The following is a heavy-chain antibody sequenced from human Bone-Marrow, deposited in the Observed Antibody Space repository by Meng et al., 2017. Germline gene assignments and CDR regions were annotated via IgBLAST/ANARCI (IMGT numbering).Heavy chain of an antibody. CDR2: INPSGST. CDR3: WTSGRTLRYWHFDL. D-gene: IGHD1-1*01. CDR1: GESFSDYY. J-gene: IGHJ2*01. Sequence: QVQLEQCGAGVLKPSATVSLSCMVSGESFSDYYWRWIRQPPGKGLEWIGEINPSGSTTNYAHMNRGRATSVKKSTIRFAFMLLSGPGSDAAVDYCWTSGRTLRYWHFDLWGHGTLVTVSS. V-gene: IGHV4-34*04.